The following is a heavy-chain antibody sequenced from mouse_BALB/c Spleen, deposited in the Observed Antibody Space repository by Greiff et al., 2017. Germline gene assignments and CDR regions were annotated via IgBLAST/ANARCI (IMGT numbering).Heavy chain of an antibody. Sequence: EVQRVESGGGLVQPGGSRKLSCAASGFTFSDYGMAWVRQAPGKGPEWVAFISNLAYSIYYADTVTGRFTISRENAKNTLYLEMSSLRSEDTAMYYCARVVVSPYYAMDYWGQGTSVTVSS. CDR2: ISNLAYSI. V-gene: IGHV5-15*02. CDR3: ARVVVSPYYAMDY. D-gene: IGHD1-1*01. J-gene: IGHJ4*01. CDR1: GFTFSDYG.